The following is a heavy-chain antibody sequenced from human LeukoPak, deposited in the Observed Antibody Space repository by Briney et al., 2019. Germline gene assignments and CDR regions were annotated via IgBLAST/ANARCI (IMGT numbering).Heavy chain of an antibody. CDR1: GGSISSGGYY. Sequence: SETLSLTCTVSGGSISSGGYYWSWIRQHPGKGLEWIGYIYYSGSTYYNPSLKSRVTISVDTSKNQFSLKLSSVTAADTAVYYCAREIARVTNWFGPWGQGTLVTVSS. J-gene: IGHJ5*02. V-gene: IGHV4-31*03. CDR2: IYYSGST. D-gene: IGHD5-18*01. CDR3: AREIARVTNWFGP.